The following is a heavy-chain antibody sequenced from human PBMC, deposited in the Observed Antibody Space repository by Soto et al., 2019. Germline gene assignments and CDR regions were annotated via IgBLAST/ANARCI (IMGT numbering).Heavy chain of an antibody. V-gene: IGHV1-24*01. CDR3: ATFRSYWNYFDY. CDR1: GYTLTELS. CDR2: FDPEDGEA. D-gene: IGHD1-26*01. Sequence: GASVKVSCKVSGYTLTELSMHWVRQAPGKGLEWMGGFDPEDGEAIYAQKFQGRVTMTEDTSTDTAYMELSSLRSEDTAVYYCATFRSYWNYFDYWGQGTLVTVSS. J-gene: IGHJ4*02.